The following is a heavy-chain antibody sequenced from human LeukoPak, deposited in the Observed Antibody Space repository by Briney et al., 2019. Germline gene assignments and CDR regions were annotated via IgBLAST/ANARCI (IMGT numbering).Heavy chain of an antibody. CDR2: VNNDGSSA. D-gene: IGHD4-17*01. J-gene: IGHJ4*02. Sequence: GGSLRLSCAASGFTFSNAWMVWVRQAPGKGLVWVSYVNNDGSSATYADSVRGRFTISRDNAKNTVYLEMNSLRAEDSAVYYCARGGDGAVDYWGQGTLVTVSS. V-gene: IGHV3-74*03. CDR3: ARGGDGAVDY. CDR1: GFTFSNAW.